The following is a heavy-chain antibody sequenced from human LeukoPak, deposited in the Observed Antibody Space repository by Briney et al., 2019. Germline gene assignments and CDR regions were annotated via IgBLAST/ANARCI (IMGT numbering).Heavy chain of an antibody. CDR2: IWYDGSNK. J-gene: IGHJ4*02. V-gene: IGHV3-33*01. CDR3: ARDRGSSGFDY. Sequence: PGGSLRLSCAASGFTFSSYGMHWVRQAPGKGLEWVAVIWYDGSNKYYADSVKGRFTISRDNSKNTLYLKMNSLRAEDAAVYYCARDRGSSGFDYWGQGTLVTVSS. CDR1: GFTFSSYG. D-gene: IGHD3-22*01.